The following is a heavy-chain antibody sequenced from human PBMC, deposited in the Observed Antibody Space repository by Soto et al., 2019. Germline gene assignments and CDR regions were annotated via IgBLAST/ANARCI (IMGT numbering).Heavy chain of an antibody. CDR2: IKPDGSEK. CDR1: GFTFSTFW. V-gene: IGHV3-7*01. J-gene: IGHJ4*02. D-gene: IGHD3-16*01. Sequence: EVQLVESGGGLVQPGGSLRLSCAASGFTFSTFWMSWVRQAPGKGLEWVAYIKPDGSEKSYVDSVKGRFTISRDNAENSLNLQMNSPRIEDTAVYYCARGGGNFDYWGQGTLVTVSS. CDR3: ARGGGNFDY.